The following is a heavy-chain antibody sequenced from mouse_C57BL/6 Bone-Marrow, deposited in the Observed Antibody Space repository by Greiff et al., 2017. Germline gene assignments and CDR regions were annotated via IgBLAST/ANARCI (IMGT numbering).Heavy chain of an antibody. V-gene: IGHV1-7*01. CDR3: ARGLARWYFDV. Sequence: VQLQQSGAELAQPGASVKLSCKASGYTFTSYWMHWVKQRPGQGLEWIGYINPSSGYTKYNQKFKDKATLTADKSSSTAYMPLSSLTYEYSAVYYCARGLARWYFDVWGTGTTVTVSS. D-gene: IGHD3-1*01. CDR2: INPSSGYT. CDR1: GYTFTSYW. J-gene: IGHJ1*03.